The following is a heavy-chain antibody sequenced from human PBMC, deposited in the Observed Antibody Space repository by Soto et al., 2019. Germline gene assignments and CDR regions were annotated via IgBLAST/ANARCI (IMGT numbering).Heavy chain of an antibody. CDR1: GYTFSNFG. CDR3: ARVWYYDSSGYYAFDY. J-gene: IGHJ4*02. Sequence: QVQLVQSGTEVKKPGASVKVSCKASGYTFSNFGLSWVRQAPGQGLEWMGWISPSNGQTIYAQNFHGRVTMTTDTSTATAHMELRSLRSDDTAVYYCARVWYYDSSGYYAFDYWGLGTLVTVSS. D-gene: IGHD3-22*01. CDR2: ISPSNGQT. V-gene: IGHV1-18*01.